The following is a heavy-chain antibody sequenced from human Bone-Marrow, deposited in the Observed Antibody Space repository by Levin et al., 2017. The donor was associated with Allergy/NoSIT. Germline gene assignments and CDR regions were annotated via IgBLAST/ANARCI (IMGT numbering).Heavy chain of an antibody. CDR1: GFTFSSSA. J-gene: IGHJ2*01. CDR2: ISGSGGST. V-gene: IGHV3-23*01. CDR3: AKAITGYWYFDL. Sequence: LSLTCAASGFTFSSSAMSWVRQAPGKGLEWVSGISGSGGSTYYVDSVKGRFTISRDNSKDTLYLQMNSLRVEDTAVYYCAKAITGYWYFDLWGRGTLVTVSS.